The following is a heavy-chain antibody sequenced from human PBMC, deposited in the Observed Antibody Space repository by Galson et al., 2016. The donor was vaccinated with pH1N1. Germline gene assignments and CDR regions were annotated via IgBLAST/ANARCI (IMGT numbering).Heavy chain of an antibody. CDR3: AKEGASRSAGYFES. V-gene: IGHV4-59*02. CDR1: GGSVSNNY. D-gene: IGHD1-26*01. CDR2: IYYNGNT. J-gene: IGHJ4*02. Sequence: LSLTCTVSGGSVSNNYYSWIRQSPGKGLEWIAYIYYNGNTKYNPSLKSRVTISLDTSKNQVSLNLTSVTAADTAIYYCAKEGASRSAGYFESWGQGALVTVTS.